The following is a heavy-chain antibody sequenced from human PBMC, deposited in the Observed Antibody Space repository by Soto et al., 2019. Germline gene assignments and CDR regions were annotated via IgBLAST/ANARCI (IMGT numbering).Heavy chain of an antibody. D-gene: IGHD6-19*01. CDR2: IIPILGIA. J-gene: IGHJ1*01. CDR3: VVAVAGNFQH. Sequence: QVQLVQSGAEVKKPGSSVKVSCKASGGTFSSYTISWVRQAPGQGVEWMGRIIPILGIANYAQKFQGRVTITADKSTSTAYMELSSLRAEDTAVYYCVVAVAGNFQHWGQGTLVTVSS. V-gene: IGHV1-69*02. CDR1: GGTFSSYT.